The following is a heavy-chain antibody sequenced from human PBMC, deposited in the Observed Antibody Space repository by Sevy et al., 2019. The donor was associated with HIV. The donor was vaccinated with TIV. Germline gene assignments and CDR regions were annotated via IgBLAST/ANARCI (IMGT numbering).Heavy chain of an antibody. Sequence: ASVKVSCKASGYTFTDYYLHWVRQAPGQGLEWMGWINPNSGGTNYARKFQGRVIMTRDTSISTAYKELRRLKSDDTAVYYCARREVTMVRERGFDPWGQGTLVTVSS. D-gene: IGHD3-10*01. CDR2: INPNSGGT. J-gene: IGHJ5*02. CDR1: GYTFTDYY. V-gene: IGHV1-2*02. CDR3: ARREVTMVRERGFDP.